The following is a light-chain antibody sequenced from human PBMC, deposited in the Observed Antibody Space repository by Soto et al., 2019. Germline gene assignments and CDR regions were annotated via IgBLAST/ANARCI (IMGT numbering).Light chain of an antibody. V-gene: IGLV1-51*01. CDR2: DNN. CDR3: GTWDSSLSAYV. CDR1: SSNIGNNY. J-gene: IGLJ1*01. Sequence: QSVLTQPPSVSSAPGQKVTTSCSGSSSNIGNNYVSWYQQLPGTAPKLLIYDNNKRPSGIPDRCSGSKSGTSATLGITGLQTGDEADHYCGTWDSSLSAYVFGTGTKVTV.